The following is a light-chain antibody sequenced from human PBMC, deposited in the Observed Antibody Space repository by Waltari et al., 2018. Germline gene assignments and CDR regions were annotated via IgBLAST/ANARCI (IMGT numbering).Light chain of an antibody. CDR2: EAS. Sequence: EVVMTQSPATLSLFPGERATLSCRASQSIASNLAWYQQKPAQAPRLLIYEASTRATGISARFRGSGSGAEFTLTISSLQSEDSAVYYCQQYNRWPPITFGQGTRLEI. J-gene: IGKJ5*01. V-gene: IGKV3-15*01. CDR1: QSIASN. CDR3: QQYNRWPPIT.